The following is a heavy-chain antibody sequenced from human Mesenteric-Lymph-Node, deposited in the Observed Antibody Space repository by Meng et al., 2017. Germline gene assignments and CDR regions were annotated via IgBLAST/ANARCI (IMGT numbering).Heavy chain of an antibody. CDR3: ARGILTVDY. J-gene: IGHJ4*02. CDR2: INHSGST. V-gene: IGHV4-34*01. D-gene: IGHD3-9*01. Sequence: GSLRLSCAVYGGSFSGYYWSWIRQPPGKGLEWIGEINHSGSTNYNPSLKSRVTISVDTSKNQFSLKLSSVTAADTAVYYCARGILTVDYWGQGTLVTVSS. CDR1: GGSFSGYY.